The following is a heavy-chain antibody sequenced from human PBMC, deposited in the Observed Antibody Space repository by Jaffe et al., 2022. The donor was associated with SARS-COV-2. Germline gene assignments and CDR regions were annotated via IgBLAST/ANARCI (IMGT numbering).Heavy chain of an antibody. D-gene: IGHD2-2*01. Sequence: EVQLVESGGGLVQPGGSLRLSCAVSGFSVSSNYMGWVRQAPGKGLEWVSIIYSGGSTFYADSVKGRFTISRDNSKNTLYLQMNSLRTEDTAVYYCASLDGSSSSWNYFESWGQGTLVTVSS. CDR2: IYSGGST. J-gene: IGHJ4*02. V-gene: IGHV3-66*02. CDR1: GFSVSSNY. CDR3: ASLDGSSSSWNYFES.